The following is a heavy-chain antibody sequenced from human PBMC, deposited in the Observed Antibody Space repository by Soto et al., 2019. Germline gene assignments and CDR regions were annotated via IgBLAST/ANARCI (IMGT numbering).Heavy chain of an antibody. J-gene: IGHJ4*02. CDR2: MSYDGSDT. CDR3: TIVRVADSALDH. CDR1: GFIFSNNG. Sequence: PGGSLSLSCVGSGFIFSNNGMHWARQTPGKGLEWVAFMSYDGSDTFYAGSVKGRFTISRDNSKNTLFLHMSNLRAEDTAMYYCTIVRVADSALDHWGQGTLVTVSS. D-gene: IGHD3-10*02. V-gene: IGHV3-30*02.